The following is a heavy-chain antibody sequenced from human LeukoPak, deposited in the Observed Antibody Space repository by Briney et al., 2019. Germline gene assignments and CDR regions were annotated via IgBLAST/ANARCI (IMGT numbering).Heavy chain of an antibody. CDR3: VRDLGGRSGH. V-gene: IGHV3-74*01. CDR2: IKDGSTT. J-gene: IGHJ4*02. CDR1: GFTFSSNW. D-gene: IGHD1-26*01. Sequence: GGSLRLSCAASGFTFSSNWMHWVRQAPGKGLVWVSRIKDGSTTNYADSVKGRSTIFRDNAKNTLYLQMNSLRAEDTAVYYCVRDLGGRSGHWGQGTLATVSS.